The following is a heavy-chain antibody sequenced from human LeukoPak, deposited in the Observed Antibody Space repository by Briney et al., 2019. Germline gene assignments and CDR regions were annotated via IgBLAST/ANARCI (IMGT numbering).Heavy chain of an antibody. CDR1: GFTFSSHW. CDR3: ARDYYYYMDV. V-gene: IGHV3-7*01. CDR2: IKQDGSEK. J-gene: IGHJ6*03. Sequence: PGGSLRLSCAASGFTFSSHWTSWVRQAPGKGLEWVANIKQDGSEKHYVDSVKGRFTISRDNAKNSLYLEMNSLRAEDTAVYYCARDYYYYMDVWGKGTTVTVSS.